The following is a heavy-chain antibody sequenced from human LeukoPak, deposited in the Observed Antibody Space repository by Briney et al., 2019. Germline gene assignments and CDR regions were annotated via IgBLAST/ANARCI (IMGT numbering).Heavy chain of an antibody. J-gene: IGHJ6*04. CDR3: AELGITMIGGV. V-gene: IGHV3-48*03. CDR2: ISSSGSTI. CDR1: GCTFSSYE. Sequence: GGSLRLSCAASGCTFSSYEMNWVRQAPGKGLEWVSYISSSGSTIYYAASVKGRFTSSRDNAKNSLYLQMNSLRAEDTAVYYCAELGITMIGGVWGKGTTVTISS. D-gene: IGHD3-10*02.